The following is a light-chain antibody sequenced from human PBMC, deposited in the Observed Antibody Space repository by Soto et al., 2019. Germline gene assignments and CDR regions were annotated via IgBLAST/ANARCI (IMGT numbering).Light chain of an antibody. V-gene: IGKV3-11*01. J-gene: IGKJ1*01. CDR2: DAS. CDR3: QQRSNWPPWT. CDR1: QSVSSY. Sequence: EIVLTQSRPTLALSPRERAALSCRASQSVSSYLAWYQQKPGQAPRLLIYDASNRATGIPARFSGSGSGTDFTLTISSLEPEDFAVYYCQQRSNWPPWTFGQATKVDI.